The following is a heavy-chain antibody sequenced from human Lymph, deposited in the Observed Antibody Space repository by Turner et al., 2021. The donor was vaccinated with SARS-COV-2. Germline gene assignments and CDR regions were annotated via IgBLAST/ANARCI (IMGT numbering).Heavy chain of an antibody. CDR3: ATLKSNWKILTGRYYFDF. CDR2: FDPEDGET. CDR1: GYTLTELS. Sequence: QVQLVQSGAAVKKPGASVKVSCKVSGYTLTELSIPWVRQAPGKGLEWMGGFDPEDGETIYAQKFQGRVTMTEDTSTDTAYMELSSLRSEDTAVYYCATLKSNWKILTGRYYFDFWGQGTLVTVSS. V-gene: IGHV1-24*01. D-gene: IGHD1-1*01. J-gene: IGHJ4*02.